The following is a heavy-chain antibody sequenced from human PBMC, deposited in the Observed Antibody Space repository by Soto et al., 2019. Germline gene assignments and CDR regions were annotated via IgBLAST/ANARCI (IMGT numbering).Heavy chain of an antibody. CDR1: GFTFSSYN. V-gene: IGHV3-21*01. Sequence: EVQLVESGGGLVKPGGSLRLSCAASGFTFSSYNMNWVREAPGKGLEWVSSISSSFSYIYYADSVKGRFTISRDNAKNSLYLQMDSLRAEDTPVYYCARVTDYCSSTSCYRGWGGWFDPWGQGTLVTVSS. CDR3: ARVTDYCSSTSCYRGWGGWFDP. J-gene: IGHJ5*02. CDR2: ISSSFSYI. D-gene: IGHD2-2*01.